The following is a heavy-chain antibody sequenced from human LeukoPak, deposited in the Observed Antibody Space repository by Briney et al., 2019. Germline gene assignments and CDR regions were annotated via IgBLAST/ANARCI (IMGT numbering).Heavy chain of an antibody. D-gene: IGHD4-11*01. V-gene: IGHV3-7*01. J-gene: IGHJ6*02. CDR3: ARDDYSEAPVYYGMDV. CDR2: IKQDGSEK. Sequence: GGSLRLSCAASGFTFSSYWMSWVRQAPGKGLEWVANIKQDGSEKYYVDSVKGRFTISRDNAKNSLYLQMNSLRAEDTAVYYCARDDYSEAPVYYGMDVWGQGTTVTVSS. CDR1: GFTFSSYW.